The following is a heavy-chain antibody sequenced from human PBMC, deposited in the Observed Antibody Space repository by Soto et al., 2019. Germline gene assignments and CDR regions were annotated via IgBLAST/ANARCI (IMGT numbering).Heavy chain of an antibody. Sequence: SETLSLTCTVSGGSISSYYWSWIRQPPGKGLEWIGYIYYSGSTNYNPSLKSRVTISVDTSKNQFSLKLSSVTAADTAVYYCARIVVVPAAMSERNECYMDVWGKGTTVTVSS. CDR3: ARIVVVPAAMSERNECYMDV. CDR2: IYYSGST. CDR1: GGSISSYY. J-gene: IGHJ6*03. V-gene: IGHV4-59*01. D-gene: IGHD2-2*01.